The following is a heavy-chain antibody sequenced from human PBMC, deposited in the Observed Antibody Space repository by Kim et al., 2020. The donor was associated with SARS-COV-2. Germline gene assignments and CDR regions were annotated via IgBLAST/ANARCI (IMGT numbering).Heavy chain of an antibody. CDR3: ARDTGPAAAGTLLD. V-gene: IGHV3-33*01. CDR1: GFTFSSYG. J-gene: IGHJ4*02. D-gene: IGHD6-13*01. CDR2: IWYDGSNK. Sequence: GGSLRLSCAASGFTFSSYGMHWVRQAPGKGLEWVAVIWYDGSNKYYADSVKGRFTISRDNSKNTLYLQMNSLRAEDTAVYYCARDTGPAAAGTLLDWGQGTLVTVSS.